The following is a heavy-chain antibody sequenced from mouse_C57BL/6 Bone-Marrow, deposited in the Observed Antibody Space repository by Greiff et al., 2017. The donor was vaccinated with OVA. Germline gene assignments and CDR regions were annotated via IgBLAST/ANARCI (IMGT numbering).Heavy chain of an antibody. J-gene: IGHJ1*03. D-gene: IGHD1-1*02. CDR1: GYTFTSYW. Sequence: QVQLKQPGAELVKPGASVKLSCKASGYTFTSYWMHWVKQRPGQGLEWIGMIHPNSGSTNYNEKFKSKATLTVDKSSRTAYMQLSSLTSEDSAVYYCARCGPYWYFDVCGTVTTVTVSS. CDR2: IHPNSGST. V-gene: IGHV1-64*01. CDR3: ARCGPYWYFDV.